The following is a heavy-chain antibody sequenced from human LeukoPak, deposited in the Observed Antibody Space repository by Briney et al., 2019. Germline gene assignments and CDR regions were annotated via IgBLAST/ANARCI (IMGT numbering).Heavy chain of an antibody. CDR2: INSDGSDT. CDR1: GFTFSSYW. CDR3: ARELASGY. V-gene: IGHV3-74*01. D-gene: IGHD1-1*01. Sequence: AGGSLRLSCAASGFTFSSYWMHWVRQAPGKELVWVSRINSDGSDTNYADSVKGRFTTSRDNAKGTLYLQMNSLRAEDTATYYCARELASGYWGQGTLVTVSS. J-gene: IGHJ4*02.